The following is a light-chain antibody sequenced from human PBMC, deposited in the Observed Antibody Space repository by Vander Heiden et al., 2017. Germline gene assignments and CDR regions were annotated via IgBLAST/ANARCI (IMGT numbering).Light chain of an antibody. Sequence: DIQMIQSPSSASASVGERVTITCRASQGIDTSLACYQRRPGKAPNLLIYGASSLQSGVPSRFSGSASATDFTLTISILHPEDFATYYCQQAKNFPRTFGQGTKVELK. CDR3: QQAKNFPRT. CDR2: GAS. J-gene: IGKJ1*01. V-gene: IGKV1-12*01. CDR1: QGIDTS.